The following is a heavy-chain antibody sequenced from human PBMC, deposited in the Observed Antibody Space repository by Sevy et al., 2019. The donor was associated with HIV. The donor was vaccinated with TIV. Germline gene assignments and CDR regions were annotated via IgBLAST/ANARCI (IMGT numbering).Heavy chain of an antibody. Sequence: ASVKVSCKASGYTFTSYGISWVRQAPGQGLEWMGWISAYNGNTNYAQKLQGRVTMTTDTSTGTAYMELRSLRSDDTALYYCATDSGSDFWSGRTYYYYGMDVWGQGTTVTVSS. D-gene: IGHD3-3*01. V-gene: IGHV1-18*01. CDR2: ISAYNGNT. CDR3: ATDSGSDFWSGRTYYYYGMDV. J-gene: IGHJ6*02. CDR1: GYTFTSYG.